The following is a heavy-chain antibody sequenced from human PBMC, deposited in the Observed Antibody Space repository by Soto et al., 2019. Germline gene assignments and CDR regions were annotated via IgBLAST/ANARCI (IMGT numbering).Heavy chain of an antibody. CDR2: IYWDDDK. J-gene: IGHJ5*02. Sequence: QITLKESGPTLVKPTQTLTLTCTFSGFSLSTSGVGVGWIRQPPGKALEWLALIYWDDDKRSSPSLKSRLTINKDTSNNQVVHTMTNMDPVDTATYYCAHSLYDYVWGTNWFDPWGQGTLVTVSS. D-gene: IGHD3-16*01. CDR3: AHSLYDYVWGTNWFDP. CDR1: GFSLSTSGVG. V-gene: IGHV2-5*02.